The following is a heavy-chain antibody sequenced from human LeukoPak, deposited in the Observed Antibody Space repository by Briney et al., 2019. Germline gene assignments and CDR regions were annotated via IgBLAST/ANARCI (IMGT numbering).Heavy chain of an antibody. V-gene: IGHV3-74*01. CDR2: IKSDGSST. D-gene: IGHD1-14*01. J-gene: IGHJ6*02. CDR3: IFSEYV. Sequence: GGSLSLSCAASGFTLSSYWIHWVHQAPGKGLVWVSRIKSDGSSTSYADSVKGRFTNSRDNDKNTLYLQMNSLIVVYTAVYWAIFSEYVWGQGTTVTVSS. CDR1: GFTLSSYW.